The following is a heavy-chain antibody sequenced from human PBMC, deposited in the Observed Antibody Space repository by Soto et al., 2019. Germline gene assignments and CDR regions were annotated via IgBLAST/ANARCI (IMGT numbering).Heavy chain of an antibody. J-gene: IGHJ4*02. CDR3: AREFHCSSTSCYMGGDFEY. CDR1: GGTFSSYT. Sequence: QVQLVQSGAEVKKPGSSVKVSCKASGGTFSSYTISWVRQAPGQGLEWMGRIIPILGIANYAQKFQGRVPIPAYKAMCTAYMELGSLRSEDTSVYYCAREFHCSSTSCYMGGDFEYWGQGTLVTVSS. D-gene: IGHD2-2*02. CDR2: IIPILGIA. V-gene: IGHV1-69*08.